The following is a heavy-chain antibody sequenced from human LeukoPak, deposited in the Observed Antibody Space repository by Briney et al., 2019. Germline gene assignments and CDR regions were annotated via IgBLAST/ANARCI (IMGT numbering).Heavy chain of an antibody. J-gene: IGHJ4*02. V-gene: IGHV5-51*01. CDR2: IYPGDSDT. CDR3: ARCGTIGTGGDY. D-gene: IGHD1-1*01. Sequence: GESLKISCKGSEYIFTTYWIDWVRQMPGKGLEWMRSIYPGDSDTRYSPSFQGQVTISADKSISTAYLQWSSLKASDSATYYCARCGTIGTGGDYWGQGTLVTVSS. CDR1: EYIFTTYW.